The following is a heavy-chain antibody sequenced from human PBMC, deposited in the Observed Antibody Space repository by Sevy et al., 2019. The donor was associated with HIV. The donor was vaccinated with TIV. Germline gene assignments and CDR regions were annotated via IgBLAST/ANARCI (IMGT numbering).Heavy chain of an antibody. D-gene: IGHD3-9*01. V-gene: IGHV3-23*01. CDR3: ATVAYNDILTGYPLYFHY. J-gene: IGHJ4*02. Sequence: GGSLRLSCSGSGISISAYAMTWVRQTPGKGLEWVSGISAAGYSTYYADSVQGRFSISRENSKNTFSLQMNSLRADHTAIYYCATVAYNDILTGYPLYFHYWGQGSLVTVSS. CDR1: GISISAYA. CDR2: ISAAGYST.